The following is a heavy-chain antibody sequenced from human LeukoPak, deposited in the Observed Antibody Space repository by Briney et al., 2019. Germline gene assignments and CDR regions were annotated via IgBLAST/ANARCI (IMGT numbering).Heavy chain of an antibody. J-gene: IGHJ1*01. CDR1: GFIFSSNV. V-gene: IGHV3-23*01. CDR3: ARDQDPSPQELYFQH. D-gene: IGHD1-7*01. Sequence: PGGSLRLSCGASGFIFSSNVMIWVRQAPGKGLEWVSAISGSGGSTYYADSVKGRFTISRDNSKNTLYLQMNSLRAEDTAVYYCARDQDPSPQELYFQHWGQGTLVTVSS. CDR2: ISGSGGST.